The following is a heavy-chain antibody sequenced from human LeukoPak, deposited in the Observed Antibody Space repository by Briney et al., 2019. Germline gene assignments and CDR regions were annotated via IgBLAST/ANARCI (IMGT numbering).Heavy chain of an antibody. Sequence: HPSETLSLTCTVSSGSISGHYWSWIRQPPGKGLEWVGNINQDGSGKYYVDSVKGRFTISRDNAMNSLYLQMNSLRAEDTAVYYCAKAGSGRSIDYWGQGTLVTVSS. CDR3: AKAGSGRSIDY. CDR1: SGSISGHY. V-gene: IGHV3-7*01. J-gene: IGHJ4*02. CDR2: INQDGSGK. D-gene: IGHD3-10*01.